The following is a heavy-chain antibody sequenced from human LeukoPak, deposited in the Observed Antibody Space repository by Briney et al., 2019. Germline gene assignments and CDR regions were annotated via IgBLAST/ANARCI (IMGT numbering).Heavy chain of an antibody. V-gene: IGHV3-15*01. CDR1: GLPFSNAW. CDR3: TTVGLYDILTGHYHDSFDR. J-gene: IGHJ3*01. CDR2: IKGKIDGGTT. D-gene: IGHD3-9*01. Sequence: GGSLRLSCAASGLPFSNAWMSWVRQAPGKGLEWVGRIKGKIDGGTTDHVAPVQGRFTISRDDSKNTLYLQMNSLKTEDTAVYYCTTVGLYDILTGHYHDSFDRWGQGSMVTVSS.